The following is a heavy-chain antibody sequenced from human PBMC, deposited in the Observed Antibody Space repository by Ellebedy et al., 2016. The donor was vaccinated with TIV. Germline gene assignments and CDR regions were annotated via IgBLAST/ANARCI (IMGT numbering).Heavy chain of an antibody. CDR2: IVGSGAT. CDR1: GFSFSSYA. J-gene: IGHJ4*02. V-gene: IGHV3-23*01. CDR3: AKDRIFGDDYWVFDD. Sequence: PGGSLRLSCVASGFSFSSYALSWVRQAPGKGLEWVSGIVGSGATKYADSVKGRFSISRDNSKSTVDLQMNSLRADDTAIYYCAKDRIFGDDYWVFDDWGQGTLVTVSS. D-gene: IGHD3-16*01.